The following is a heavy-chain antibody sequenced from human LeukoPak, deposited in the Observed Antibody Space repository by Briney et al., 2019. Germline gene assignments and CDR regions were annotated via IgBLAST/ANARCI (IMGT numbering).Heavy chain of an antibody. J-gene: IGHJ4*02. CDR1: GFTFSSYG. CDR3: ARDTYDSSGYYYVHPFDY. CDR2: ISYDGSDK. V-gene: IGHV3-30*03. D-gene: IGHD3-22*01. Sequence: GGSLRLSCAASGFTFSSYGMHWVRQAPGKGLEWVAVISYDGSDKFYADSVKGRFTISRDNSKNTLHLQMISLRAEDTAVYYCARDTYDSSGYYYVHPFDYWGQGTLVTVSS.